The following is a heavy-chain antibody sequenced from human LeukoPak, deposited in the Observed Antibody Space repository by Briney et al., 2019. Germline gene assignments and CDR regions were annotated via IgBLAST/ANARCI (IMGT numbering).Heavy chain of an antibody. V-gene: IGHV3-30*03. D-gene: IGHD4-23*01. CDR1: GFTFSSYG. CDR2: ISYDGSNK. J-gene: IGHJ5*02. Sequence: QPGGSLRLSCAASGFTFSSYGMHWVRQAPGKGLEWVAVISYDGSNKYYADSVKGRFTISRDNSKNTLYLQMNSLRAEDTAVYYCLLTTVVTEEDWFDPWGQGTLVTVSS. CDR3: LLTTVVTEEDWFDP.